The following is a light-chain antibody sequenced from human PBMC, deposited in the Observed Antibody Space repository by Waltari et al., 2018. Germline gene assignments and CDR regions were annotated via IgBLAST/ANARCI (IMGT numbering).Light chain of an antibody. CDR3: QQSYIIPRT. CDR2: VAS. J-gene: IGKJ1*01. CDR1: QSINSY. Sequence: DIQMTQSPSSLSASVGDRITITCRASQSINSYLKWYQQKPGQAPKLLIYVASSLQSGGTSRFSGSGSGTDFTLTISSLQPEDFATYYCQQSYIIPRTFGQGTKVEIK. V-gene: IGKV1-39*01.